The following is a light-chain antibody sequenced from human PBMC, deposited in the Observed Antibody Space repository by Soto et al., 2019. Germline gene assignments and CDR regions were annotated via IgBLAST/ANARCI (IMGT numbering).Light chain of an antibody. J-gene: IGKJ1*01. CDR2: GAS. CDR1: HGISNY. CDR3: QNYYSASWT. V-gene: IGKV1-27*01. Sequence: DSQMTQSPDSLSASVGDRVTITCRADHGISNYLAWYQQKPGKAPKLLIYGASTLQSGVPSRFRGSGIGTDFTLTISSLQPEDVATYYCQNYYSASWTFGQGTKVEVK.